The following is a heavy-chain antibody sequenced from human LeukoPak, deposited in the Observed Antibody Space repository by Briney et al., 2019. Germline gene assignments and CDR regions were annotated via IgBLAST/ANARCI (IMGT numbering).Heavy chain of an antibody. V-gene: IGHV3-23*01. CDR3: AKDTIYYYGSGSPSYFDN. D-gene: IGHD3-10*01. Sequence: GGSLRLSCAASGFTFSSYAMSWVRQAPGKGLEWVSSISGSGGSTYYADSVRGRFTISGGSSNNRLYLKMNTLRAEDTAVYYCAKDTIYYYGSGSPSYFDNWGQGTLVIVSS. CDR2: ISGSGGST. J-gene: IGHJ4*02. CDR1: GFTFSSYA.